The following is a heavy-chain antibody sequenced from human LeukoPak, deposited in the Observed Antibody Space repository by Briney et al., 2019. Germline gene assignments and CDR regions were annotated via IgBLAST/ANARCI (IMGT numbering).Heavy chain of an antibody. V-gene: IGHV5-51*01. Sequence: GESLKISCKASGYIFTTYWIGWVRQMPGKGLEWMGIIYPGDSDTRYSPSFQGQVTISADKSISTAYLQWSSLKASDTAMYYCAIVRGVISYYFDYWGQGTLVTVSS. J-gene: IGHJ4*02. D-gene: IGHD3-10*01. CDR2: IYPGDSDT. CDR3: AIVRGVISYYFDY. CDR1: GYIFTTYW.